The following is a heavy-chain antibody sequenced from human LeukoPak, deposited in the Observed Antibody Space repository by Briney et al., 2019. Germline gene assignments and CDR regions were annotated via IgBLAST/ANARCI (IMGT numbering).Heavy chain of an antibody. J-gene: IGHJ4*02. Sequence: GGSLRLSCAASGSILSTHGMHWVRQAPGKGLEWVAGMWYDGSREDYADSVKGRFTISRDMSKNTLNLQMNSLRVEDTAMFYCARDLSFGSLDFRGQGTLVTVSS. CDR1: GSILSTHG. V-gene: IGHV3-33*01. D-gene: IGHD1-26*01. CDR3: ARDLSFGSLDF. CDR2: MWYDGSRE.